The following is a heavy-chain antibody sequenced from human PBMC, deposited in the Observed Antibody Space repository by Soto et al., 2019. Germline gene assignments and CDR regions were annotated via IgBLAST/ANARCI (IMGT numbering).Heavy chain of an antibody. Sequence: SETLSLTCTVSGGSISSGGYYWSWIRQHPGKGLEWIGYIYYSGSTYYNPSLKSRVTISVDTSKNQFSLKLSSVTAADTAVYYCARSSQSTVTTFDPWGQGTLVTVSS. V-gene: IGHV4-31*03. J-gene: IGHJ5*02. CDR2: IYYSGST. CDR3: ARSSQSTVTTFDP. D-gene: IGHD4-17*01. CDR1: GGSISSGGYY.